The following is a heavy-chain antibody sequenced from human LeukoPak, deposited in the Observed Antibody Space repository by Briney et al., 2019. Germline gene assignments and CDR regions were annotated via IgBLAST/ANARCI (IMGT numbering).Heavy chain of an antibody. J-gene: IGHJ3*02. D-gene: IGHD3-16*01. CDR2: ISSSSSYI. CDR3: ARPSYYDYIRGSYRQRYRQHAFDI. V-gene: IGHV3-21*01. CDR1: GFTFSSYS. Sequence: PGGSLRLSCAASGFTFSSYSMNWVRQAPGKGLEWVSSISSSSSYIYYADSVKGRFTISRDNAKNSLYLQMNSLRAEDTAVYYCARPSYYDYIRGSYRQRYRQHAFDIWGQGTMVTVSS.